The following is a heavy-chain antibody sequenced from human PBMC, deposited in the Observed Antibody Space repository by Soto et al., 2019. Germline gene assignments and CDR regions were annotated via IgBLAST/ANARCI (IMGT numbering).Heavy chain of an antibody. J-gene: IGHJ4*02. V-gene: IGHV4-59*01. CDR2: IYYSGST. CDR1: GVSISSYY. D-gene: IGHD5-18*01. CDR3: ARVDSYGLTIDY. Sequence: SETLSLTCTVSGVSISSYYWSWIRQPPGKGLEWIGYIYYSGSTNYNPSLKSRVTISVDTSKNQFSLKLSSVTAADTAVYYCARVDSYGLTIDYWGQGTLVTVSS.